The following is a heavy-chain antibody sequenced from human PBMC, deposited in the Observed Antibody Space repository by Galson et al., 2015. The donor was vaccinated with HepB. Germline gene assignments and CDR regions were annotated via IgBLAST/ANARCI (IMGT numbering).Heavy chain of an antibody. Sequence: SLRLSCAASGFTFTDYYMNWVRQAPGKGLEWISYISRGSGIISYADSVKGRFTISRDNAKNSLYLQTNSLRAEDTALYYCARAERFSFDHWGQGTLVTVSS. J-gene: IGHJ4*02. CDR3: ARAERFSFDH. CDR2: ISRGSGII. V-gene: IGHV3-11*04. CDR1: GFTFTDYY.